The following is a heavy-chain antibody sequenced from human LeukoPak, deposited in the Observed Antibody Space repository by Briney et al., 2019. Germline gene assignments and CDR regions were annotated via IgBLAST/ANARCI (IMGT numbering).Heavy chain of an antibody. Sequence: PGGSLRLSFAASGFTVSNNYVGWVRQAPGKGLEWVSVIGGFTYYADSVKGRFVISRDNSKNTLYLQMNTLRAEDTAVYYCAAHQGRFNYYPFDYWGQGTLVTVSS. CDR3: AAHQGRFNYYPFDY. CDR1: GFTVSNNY. V-gene: IGHV3-53*01. D-gene: IGHD3-10*01. CDR2: IGGFT. J-gene: IGHJ4*02.